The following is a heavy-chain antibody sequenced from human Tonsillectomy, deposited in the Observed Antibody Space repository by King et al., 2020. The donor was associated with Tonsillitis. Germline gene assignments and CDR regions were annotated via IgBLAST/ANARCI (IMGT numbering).Heavy chain of an antibody. D-gene: IGHD2-2*01. V-gene: IGHV4-30-2*01. Sequence: LQLQESGSGLVKPSQTLSLTCAVSGGSISSGGYSWSWIRQPPGKGLEWIGYIYHSGSTYYNPSLKSRVTISVARSKNQFSLKLSSVTAADTAVYYCARSTYEYFDYWGQGTLVTVSS. CDR1: GGSISSGGYS. CDR2: IYHSGST. J-gene: IGHJ4*02. CDR3: ARSTYEYFDY.